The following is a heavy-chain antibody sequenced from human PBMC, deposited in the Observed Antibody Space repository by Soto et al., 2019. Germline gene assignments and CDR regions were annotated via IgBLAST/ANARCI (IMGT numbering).Heavy chain of an antibody. Sequence: RLSCAASGFTFSSYSMNWVRQAPGKGLEWVSYISSSSTTIYYTDSVKGRFTISRDNAKNSLYLQMSSLRDEDTAVYYCARGSPFLPWGQGTLVTVSS. V-gene: IGHV3-48*02. J-gene: IGHJ4*02. CDR3: ARGSPFLP. CDR2: ISSSSTTI. CDR1: GFTFSSYS.